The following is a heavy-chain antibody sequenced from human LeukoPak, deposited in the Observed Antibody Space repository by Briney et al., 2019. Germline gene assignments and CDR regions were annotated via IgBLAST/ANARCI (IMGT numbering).Heavy chain of an antibody. CDR3: ARVKPSSSGHDY. CDR2: INPSGGGT. Sequence: ASVKVSCKASGYSFTTYYMHWVRQAPGQGLEWMGIINPSGGGTNYAQKFQDRVTMTRDTSTSTVYMDLSSLRSEDTAVYYCARVKPSSSGHDYRGQGTLLTVSS. CDR1: GYSFTTYY. D-gene: IGHD6-19*01. V-gene: IGHV1-46*03. J-gene: IGHJ4*02.